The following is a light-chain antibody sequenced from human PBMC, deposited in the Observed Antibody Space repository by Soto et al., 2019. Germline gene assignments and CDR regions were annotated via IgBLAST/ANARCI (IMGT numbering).Light chain of an antibody. CDR3: QKYDRAPRT. CDR2: SAS. CDR1: QGMNNY. Sequence: DIQMTQSPSSLSASVGDSVTITCRASQGMNNYLAWYQQKPGKVPVLLIYSASTLKSGVPSRFSGRGAGTDFTLTISSLQPEDFATYYCQKYDRAPRTFGQGTKVEIK. V-gene: IGKV1-27*01. J-gene: IGKJ1*01.